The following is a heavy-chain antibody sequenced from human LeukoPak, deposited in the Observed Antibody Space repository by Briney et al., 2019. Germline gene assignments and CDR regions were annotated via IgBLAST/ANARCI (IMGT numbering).Heavy chain of an antibody. J-gene: IGHJ5*02. CDR1: GFTFSSYT. V-gene: IGHV3-48*01. CDR3: ARDLGQYYDTSDNWFDP. D-gene: IGHD3-22*01. Sequence: GGSLRLSCAASGFTFSSYTINWVRQAPGKGLEWVSHISGSSSTMYYADSVKGRFTISRDNAKNSLYLQMNSLRAEDTAVYYCARDLGQYYDTSDNWFDPWGQGTLVTVSS. CDR2: ISGSSSTM.